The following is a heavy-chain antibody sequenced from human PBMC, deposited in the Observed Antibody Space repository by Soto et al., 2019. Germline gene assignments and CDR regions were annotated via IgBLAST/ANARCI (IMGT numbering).Heavy chain of an antibody. CDR1: GYTFTSYA. CDR2: INAGNGKT. D-gene: IGHD3-10*01. V-gene: IGHV1-3*01. Sequence: ASVKVSCKASGYTFTSYAMHWVRQAPGQRLEWMGWINAGNGKTKYSQKFQGRVTITRDTSASKAYMELSSLRSEDTAVYYCARVKVRGAKNGAFDYWGQGTLVTVSS. J-gene: IGHJ4*02. CDR3: ARVKVRGAKNGAFDY.